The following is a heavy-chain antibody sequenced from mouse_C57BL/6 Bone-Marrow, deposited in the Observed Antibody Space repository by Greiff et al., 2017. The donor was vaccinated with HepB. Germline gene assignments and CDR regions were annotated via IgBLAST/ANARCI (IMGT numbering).Heavy chain of an antibody. J-gene: IGHJ2*01. CDR1: GFNIKDDY. V-gene: IGHV14-4*01. D-gene: IGHD2-4*01. CDR3: TTGQYDYGFR. Sequence: EVQLHQSGAELVRPGASVKLSCTASGFNIKDDYMHWVKQRPEQGLEWIGWIDPENGDTEYASKFQGKATITADTSSNTAYLQLSSLTSEDTAVYYCTTGQYDYGFRWGQGTTLTVSS. CDR2: IDPENGDT.